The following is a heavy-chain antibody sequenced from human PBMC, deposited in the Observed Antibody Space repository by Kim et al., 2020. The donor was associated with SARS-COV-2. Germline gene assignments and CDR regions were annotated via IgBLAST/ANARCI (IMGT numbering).Heavy chain of an antibody. J-gene: IGHJ2*01. D-gene: IGHD3-3*01. V-gene: IGHV3-30*18. Sequence: GGSLRLSCAASGFTFSTYGMHWVRQAPGKGLEWVAVISYDGSNKYYADSVKGRFTISRDNSKNTLYLQMNSLRAEDTAVYYCAKEKFYDFCGGWYFDLWGRGTLVTVSS. CDR2: ISYDGSNK. CDR3: AKEKFYDFCGGWYFDL. CDR1: GFTFSTYG.